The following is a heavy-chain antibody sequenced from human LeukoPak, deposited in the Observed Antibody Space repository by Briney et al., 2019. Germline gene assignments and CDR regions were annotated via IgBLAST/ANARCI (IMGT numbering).Heavy chain of an antibody. V-gene: IGHV1-69*05. Sequence: SVKVSCKASGGTFSSYAISWVRQAPGHGLEWMGGIIPIFGTANYAQKFQGRVTITTDESTSTAYMELSSLRSEDTAVYYCARSSPQEFSEFDYWGQGTLVTVSS. CDR2: IIPIFGTA. J-gene: IGHJ4*02. D-gene: IGHD3-16*02. CDR1: GGTFSSYA. CDR3: ARSSPQEFSEFDY.